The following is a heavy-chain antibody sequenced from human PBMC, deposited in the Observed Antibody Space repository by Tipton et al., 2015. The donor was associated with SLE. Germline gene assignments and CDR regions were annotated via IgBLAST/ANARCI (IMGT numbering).Heavy chain of an antibody. Sequence: TLSLTCSVSGDSISSYYWSWIRQPPGKGLEWIGYIFYTGSTNYNPSLKSRVTISVDTSKNQFSLKLSSVTAADTAVYYCARAGAVAGYFDYWGQGTLVTVSS. CDR3: ARAGAVAGYFDY. D-gene: IGHD6-19*01. CDR1: GDSISSYY. V-gene: IGHV4-59*01. CDR2: IFYTGST. J-gene: IGHJ4*02.